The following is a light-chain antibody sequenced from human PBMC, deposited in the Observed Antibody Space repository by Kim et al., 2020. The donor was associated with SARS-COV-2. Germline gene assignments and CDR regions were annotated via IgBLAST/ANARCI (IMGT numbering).Light chain of an antibody. CDR1: ELGDRY. CDR3: HTWDSGTYVV. CDR2: QDK. V-gene: IGLV3-1*01. Sequence: SYELTQPPSVSVSPGQTATITCSGSELGDRYVSWYQHKPGQSPVVLMYQDKRRPSGIPERFSGSNSDNTATLTISGTQPMDEADYYCHTWDSGTYVVFGGGTQRTVL. J-gene: IGLJ2*01.